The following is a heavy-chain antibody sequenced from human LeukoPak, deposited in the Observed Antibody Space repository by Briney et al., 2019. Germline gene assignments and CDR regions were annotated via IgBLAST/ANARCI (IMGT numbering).Heavy chain of an antibody. CDR2: IYYSGST. CDR3: ARDPVDQPYWFFDL. CDR1: GGSISSYY. V-gene: IGHV4-59*01. D-gene: IGHD2-2*01. Sequence: SETLSLTCTVSGGSISSYYWSWIRQPPGKGLEWIGYIYYSGSTNYNPSLKSRVTISVDTSKNQFSLKLSSVTAADTAVYYCARDPVDQPYWFFDLWGRGTLVTVSS. J-gene: IGHJ2*01.